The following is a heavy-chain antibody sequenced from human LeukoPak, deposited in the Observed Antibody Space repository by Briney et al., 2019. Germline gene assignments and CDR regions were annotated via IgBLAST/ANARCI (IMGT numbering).Heavy chain of an antibody. Sequence: GGSLRLSCAASGFTFSSYSMNWVRQAPGKGLEWVSYISSASNTIYYADSVKGRFTISRDNAKNSLYLQMNSLRAEDAAMYYCAGDGWFGDYNWFDPWGQGTLVTVSS. J-gene: IGHJ5*02. V-gene: IGHV3-48*01. CDR2: ISSASNTI. D-gene: IGHD3-10*01. CDR3: AGDGWFGDYNWFDP. CDR1: GFTFSSYS.